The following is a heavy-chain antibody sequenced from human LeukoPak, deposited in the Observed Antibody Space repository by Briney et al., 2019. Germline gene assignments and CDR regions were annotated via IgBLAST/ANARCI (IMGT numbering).Heavy chain of an antibody. Sequence: PGRSLRLSCAASGFTFSSYGMHWVRRAPGKGLEWVAVISYDGSNKYYADSVKGRFTISRDNSKNTLYLQMNSLRAEDTAVYYCAKEKWPGYSYGPFDYWGQGTLVTVSS. CDR3: AKEKWPGYSYGPFDY. V-gene: IGHV3-30*18. CDR1: GFTFSSYG. CDR2: ISYDGSNK. J-gene: IGHJ4*02. D-gene: IGHD5-18*01.